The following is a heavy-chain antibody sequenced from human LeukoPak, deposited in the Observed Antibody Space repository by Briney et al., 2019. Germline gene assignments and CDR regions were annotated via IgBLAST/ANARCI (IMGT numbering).Heavy chain of an antibody. V-gene: IGHV3-7*03. CDR3: AGNNGMDV. CDR2: VNRDGSET. J-gene: IGHJ6*02. CDR1: GFTLSNHW. Sequence: GGSLRLPYAASGFTLSNHWMTWVRQVPGRGPEWVANVNRDGSETYYLDSVKGRFTISKDNAKNSLYLQMNSLRAEDTALYHCAGNNGMDVWGQGTTVIVSS.